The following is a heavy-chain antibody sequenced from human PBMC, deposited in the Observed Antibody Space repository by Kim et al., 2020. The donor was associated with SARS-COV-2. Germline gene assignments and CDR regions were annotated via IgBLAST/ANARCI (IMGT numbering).Heavy chain of an antibody. CDR2: ISYDGSNK. V-gene: IGHV3-30*18. CDR3: AKLPNDYGDYNLAFDY. CDR1: GFTFSSYG. J-gene: IGHJ4*01. Sequence: GGSLRLSCAASGFTFSSYGMHWVRQAPGKGLEWVAVISYDGSNKYYADSVKGRFTISRDNSKNTLYLQMNSLRAEDTAVYYCAKLPNDYGDYNLAFDYWG. D-gene: IGHD4-17*01.